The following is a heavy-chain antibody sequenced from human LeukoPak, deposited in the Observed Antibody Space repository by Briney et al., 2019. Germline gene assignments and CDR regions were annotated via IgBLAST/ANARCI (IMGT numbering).Heavy chain of an antibody. Sequence: GGSLRLSCAASGFTFSSYGMHWVRQAPGKGLEWVAFIRYDGSNKYYADSVKGRFIISRDNSKNTLYLQMNSLRAEDTAVYYCAKDPMVRGVIGRYFDYWGQGTLVTVSS. V-gene: IGHV3-30*02. D-gene: IGHD3-10*01. CDR2: IRYDGSNK. CDR1: GFTFSSYG. CDR3: AKDPMVRGVIGRYFDY. J-gene: IGHJ4*02.